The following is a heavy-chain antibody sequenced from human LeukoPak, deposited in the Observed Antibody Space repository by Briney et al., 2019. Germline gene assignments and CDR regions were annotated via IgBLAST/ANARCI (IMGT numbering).Heavy chain of an antibody. CDR2: INPNNGDT. Sequence: ASVKVSCKASGYIFTTYFIHWVRQAPGQGLEWMGWINPNNGDTNYVQKFQGRVTMTGDTSISTAYMELTRLRSDDTAVYYCAREGGHDILTGYQDYWGQGTLVTVSS. CDR3: AREGGHDILTGYQDY. D-gene: IGHD3-9*01. V-gene: IGHV1-2*02. CDR1: GYIFTTYF. J-gene: IGHJ4*02.